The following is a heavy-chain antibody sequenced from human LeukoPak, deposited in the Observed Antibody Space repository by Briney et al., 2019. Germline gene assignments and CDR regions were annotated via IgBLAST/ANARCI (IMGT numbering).Heavy chain of an antibody. Sequence: GGSLRLSCAASGFTFSSYGMLWVRQAPGKGLEWVAIIWYDGSNKYYADSVKGRFTISRDNSKNTLYLQMNSLRAEDTAVYYCARDLQSNFDYWGQGTLVTVSS. CDR2: IWYDGSNK. J-gene: IGHJ4*02. V-gene: IGHV3-33*01. D-gene: IGHD5-24*01. CDR1: GFTFSSYG. CDR3: ARDLQSNFDY.